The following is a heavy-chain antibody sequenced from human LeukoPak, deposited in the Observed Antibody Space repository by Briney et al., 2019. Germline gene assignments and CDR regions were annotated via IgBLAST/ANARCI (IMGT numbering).Heavy chain of an antibody. D-gene: IGHD3-9*01. CDR2: IYYSGST. CDR3: ARVAPGYDIWTGSDGYMDV. Sequence: PSETLSLTCTVSGGSISSYYLSWVRQPPGKGLEWIGYIYYSGSTNYNPSLKSRVTISVDTSKNQFSLKLSSVTAADTAVYYCARVAPGYDIWTGSDGYMDVWGKGTTVTVSS. V-gene: IGHV4-59*01. J-gene: IGHJ6*03. CDR1: GGSISSYY.